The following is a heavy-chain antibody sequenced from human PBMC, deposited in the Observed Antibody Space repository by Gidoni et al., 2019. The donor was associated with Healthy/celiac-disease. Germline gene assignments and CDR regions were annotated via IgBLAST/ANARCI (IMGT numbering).Heavy chain of an antibody. V-gene: IGHV4-61*02. CDR3: ASAYYDMLTGGGTYYYGMDV. CDR2: IYTSGSP. J-gene: IGHJ6*02. D-gene: IGHD3-9*01. Sequence: SGGSISSGSYYWSWLRQPAGKGLEWIGRIYTSGSPNYNPPLKSRVTISVDTSKNQFSLKLSSVTAADTAVYYCASAYYDMLTGGGTYYYGMDVWGQGTTVTVSS. CDR1: GGSISSGSYY.